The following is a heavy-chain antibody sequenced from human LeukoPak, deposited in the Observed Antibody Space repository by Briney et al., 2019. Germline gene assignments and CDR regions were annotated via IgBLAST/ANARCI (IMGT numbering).Heavy chain of an antibody. CDR3: ARQKYGAVYYFDY. V-gene: IGHV1-18*01. D-gene: IGHD2-2*01. J-gene: IGHJ4*02. Sequence: ASVKVSCKASGYTFTSYGISWVRQAPGQGLEWMGWISAFNGNTNYGNTNYVQKLQGRVTMTTDTSTSTAYMELRSLRSDDTAVYYCARQKYGAVYYFDYWGQGTLVTVSS. CDR1: GYTFTSYG. CDR2: ISAFNGNTNYGNT.